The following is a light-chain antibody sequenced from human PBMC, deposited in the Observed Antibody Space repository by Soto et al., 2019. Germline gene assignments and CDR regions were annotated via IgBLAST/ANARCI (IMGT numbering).Light chain of an antibody. CDR2: GNS. J-gene: IGLJ3*02. CDR3: QSYDSSLSGCV. V-gene: IGLV1-40*01. CDR1: SSNIGAGYD. Sequence: QSVLTQPPSVSGAPGQRVTISCTGSSSNIGAGYDVHWYQQLPGTAPKLLIYGNSNRPSGVPDRFSGSKSGTSASLAITGLQAEDEADYYCQSYDSSLSGCVFGGGTQLPVL.